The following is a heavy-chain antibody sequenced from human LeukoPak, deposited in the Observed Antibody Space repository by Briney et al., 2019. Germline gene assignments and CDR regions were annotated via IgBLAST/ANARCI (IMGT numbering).Heavy chain of an antibody. CDR3: ARSLAYYYDSSGYPNDDY. D-gene: IGHD3-22*01. J-gene: IGHJ4*02. Sequence: ASVKVSCKASGYTFTGYYMHWVRQAPGQGLEWMGWINPNSGGTNYAQKFQGRVTMTRDTSISTAYMELSRLRSGDTAVYYCARSLAYYYDSSGYPNDDYWGQGTLVTVSS. CDR1: GYTFTGYY. V-gene: IGHV1-2*02. CDR2: INPNSGGT.